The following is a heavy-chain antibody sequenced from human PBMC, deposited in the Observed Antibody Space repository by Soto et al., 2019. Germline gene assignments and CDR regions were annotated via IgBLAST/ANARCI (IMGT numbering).Heavy chain of an antibody. D-gene: IGHD3-9*01. Sequence: PGGSLRLSCAASGFTFSSYAMHWVRQAPGKGLEWVAVISYDGSNKYYADSVKGRFTISRDNSKNTLYLQMNSLRAEDTAVYYCARKNYDILTGYYKDYYYYGMDVWGQGTTVTVSS. CDR1: GFTFSSYA. V-gene: IGHV3-30-3*01. CDR3: ARKNYDILTGYYKDYYYYGMDV. J-gene: IGHJ6*02. CDR2: ISYDGSNK.